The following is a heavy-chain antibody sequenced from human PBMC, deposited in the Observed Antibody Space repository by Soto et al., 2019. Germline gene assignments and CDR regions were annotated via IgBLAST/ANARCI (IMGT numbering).Heavy chain of an antibody. Sequence: GGSLRLSCAASGFTFSSYSMNWVRQAPGKGLEWVSSISSSSSYIYYADSVKGRFTISRDNAKNSLYLQMNNLRAEDTAVYYCARDGDCWSGYYSPYDYWGQGTLVTVSS. D-gene: IGHD3-3*01. CDR2: ISSSSSYI. CDR1: GFTFSSYS. V-gene: IGHV3-21*01. J-gene: IGHJ4*02. CDR3: ARDGDCWSGYYSPYDY.